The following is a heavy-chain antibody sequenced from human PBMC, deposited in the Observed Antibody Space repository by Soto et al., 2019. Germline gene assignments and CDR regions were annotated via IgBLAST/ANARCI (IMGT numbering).Heavy chain of an antibody. CDR2: VDPEDGET. CDR3: ATVFRVRLGWFDP. D-gene: IGHD3-10*01. Sequence: EVHLVQSGAEVKKPGATVKISCKVSGDTFTDYYMHWVQEAPGKGLEWLGLVDPEDGETVYAEKFQGRVTITAETSTDTAYMELSSLRFDDTAVYYCATVFRVRLGWFDPWGQGTLVTVSS. V-gene: IGHV1-69-2*01. J-gene: IGHJ5*02. CDR1: GDTFTDYY.